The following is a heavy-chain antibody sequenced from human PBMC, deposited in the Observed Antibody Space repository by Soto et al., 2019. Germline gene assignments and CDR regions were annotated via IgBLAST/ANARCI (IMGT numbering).Heavy chain of an antibody. Sequence: GGSLRLSCAASGFTFSSYSMNWVRQAPGKGLEWVSSISSGSSYIYYADSVKGRFTISRDSAKNSLYLQMNSLRAEDTAVYYCARMAKAAAPLDYWGQGTLVTVSS. V-gene: IGHV3-21*01. CDR3: ARMAKAAAPLDY. CDR2: ISSGSSYI. D-gene: IGHD6-13*01. J-gene: IGHJ4*02. CDR1: GFTFSSYS.